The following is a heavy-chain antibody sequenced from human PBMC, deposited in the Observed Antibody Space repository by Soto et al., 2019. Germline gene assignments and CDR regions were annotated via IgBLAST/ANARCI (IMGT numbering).Heavy chain of an antibody. Sequence: PGGSLRLSYAASGFTFSSYALIWVRQSPGKGLEWVSAISGRGGSTFYADSVRGRFTISRDNSKNTLYLQMNSLRAEDTAVYYCAKVGLAMADPYYFDYWGQGTLVTVSS. CDR3: AKVGLAMADPYYFDY. CDR2: ISGRGGST. J-gene: IGHJ4*02. D-gene: IGHD6-19*01. V-gene: IGHV3-23*01. CDR1: GFTFSSYA.